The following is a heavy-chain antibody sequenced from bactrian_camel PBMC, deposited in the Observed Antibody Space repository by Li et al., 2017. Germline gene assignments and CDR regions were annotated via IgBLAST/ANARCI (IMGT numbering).Heavy chain of an antibody. CDR2: IDQDGRV. J-gene: IGHJ4*01. CDR3: SLSSNWVSRPFSRDEYNY. V-gene: IGHV3S55*01. D-gene: IGHD3*01. Sequence: HVQLVESGGGSVQAGESLRLSCAGSGLTFNGYFMAWFRQVAGKEREGVAAIDQDGRVRYTDSVKGRFTFSLDKAKNTLYLQMNSLKVEDTAKYYCSLSSNWVSRPFSRDEYNYWGQGTQVTVS. CDR1: GLTFNGYF.